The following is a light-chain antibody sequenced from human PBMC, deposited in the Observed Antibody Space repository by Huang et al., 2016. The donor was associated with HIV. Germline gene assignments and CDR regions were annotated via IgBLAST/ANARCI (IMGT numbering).Light chain of an antibody. V-gene: IGKV2-28*01. J-gene: IGKJ1*01. CDR1: HGLLHSNGHNY. CDR3: MQGLQTWT. CDR2: LGS. Sequence: DILMVQSPASLSFPPGEAASITCRSSHGLLHSNGHNYLDWYWQKPGQSPQLLIYLGSIRASGVPDRFSGSGSGTDFTLRINRVEAGDVGIYYCMQGLQTWTFGQGTKVEI.